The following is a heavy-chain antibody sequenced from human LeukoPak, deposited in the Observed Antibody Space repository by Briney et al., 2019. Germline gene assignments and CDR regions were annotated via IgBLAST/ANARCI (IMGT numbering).Heavy chain of an antibody. J-gene: IGHJ3*02. Sequence: PSETLSLTCTVSGGSISSYYWSWIRQPPGKGLEWIGYIYYSGSTNYNPSLKSRVTISVDTSKNQFSLKLSSVTAADTAVYYCARGPMVRGPKRAFDIWGQGTMVTVSS. CDR1: GGSISSYY. V-gene: IGHV4-59*01. CDR2: IYYSGST. CDR3: ARGPMVRGPKRAFDI. D-gene: IGHD3-10*01.